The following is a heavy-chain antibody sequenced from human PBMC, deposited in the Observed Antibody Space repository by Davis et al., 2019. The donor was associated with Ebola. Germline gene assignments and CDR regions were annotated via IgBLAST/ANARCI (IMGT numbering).Heavy chain of an antibody. V-gene: IGHV3-23*01. Sequence: GESLKISCAASGFTFSSYAMSWVRQAPGKGLEWVSAISGSGGSTYYADSVKGRFTISRDNSKNTLYLQMNSLRAEDTAVYYCAKDVGSYYDFWSETLYYYYMDVWGKGTTVTVSS. CDR3: AKDVGSYYDFWSETLYYYYMDV. CDR1: GFTFSSYA. CDR2: ISGSGGST. D-gene: IGHD3-3*01. J-gene: IGHJ6*03.